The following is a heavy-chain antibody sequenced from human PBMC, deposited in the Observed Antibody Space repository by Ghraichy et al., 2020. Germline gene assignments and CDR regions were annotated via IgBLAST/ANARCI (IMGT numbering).Heavy chain of an antibody. Sequence: ASVKVSCKASGYTLTDYYLHWVRQAPGQGLEWMGWINPNSGGTKYAQKFQGRVTMTRDTSINTAYMEVNSLISDDTAVYYCAKVALHCSTGNCYPGWFDPWGQGTLVTVSS. V-gene: IGHV1-2*02. CDR2: INPNSGGT. J-gene: IGHJ5*02. CDR1: GYTLTDYY. D-gene: IGHD2-15*01. CDR3: AKVALHCSTGNCYPGWFDP.